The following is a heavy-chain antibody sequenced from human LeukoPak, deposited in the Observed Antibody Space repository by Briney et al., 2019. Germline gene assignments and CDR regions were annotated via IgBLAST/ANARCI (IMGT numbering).Heavy chain of an antibody. CDR2: ISYSGST. J-gene: IGHJ4*02. D-gene: IGHD5-24*01. Sequence: SETLSLTCTVSGASISSYYWSWIRQPPGKGLEWIGYISYSGSTNYNPSLKSRVTIAVDTSKNQFSLKLSSVTAADTAVYYCARSGGRDGYNFDYWGQGTLVTVSS. CDR3: ARSGGRDGYNFDY. V-gene: IGHV4-59*01. CDR1: GASISSYY.